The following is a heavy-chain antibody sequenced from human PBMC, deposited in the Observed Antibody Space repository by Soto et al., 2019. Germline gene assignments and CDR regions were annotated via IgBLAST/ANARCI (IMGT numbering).Heavy chain of an antibody. V-gene: IGHV3-30-3*01. Sequence: QVQLVESGGGVVQPGRSLRLSCAASGFTFSSYAMHWVRQAPGKGLEWVAVISYDGSNKYYADSVKGRFTISRDNSKKPLYLQMNSLRAEDTAVYYCASEVMGLRNSDYWGQGTLVTVSS. CDR3: ASEVMGLRNSDY. J-gene: IGHJ4*02. D-gene: IGHD5-12*01. CDR1: GFTFSSYA. CDR2: ISYDGSNK.